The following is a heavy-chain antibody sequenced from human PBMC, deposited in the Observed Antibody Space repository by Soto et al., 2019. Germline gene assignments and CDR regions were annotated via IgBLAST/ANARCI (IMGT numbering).Heavy chain of an antibody. J-gene: IGHJ5*02. CDR2: IYYSGST. V-gene: IGHV4-39*02. Sequence: PSETLSLTCSVSGGSISSSSYFWGWIRQPPGKGLEWVGSIYYSGSTYYNPSLKSRVTVSVDTSKNQFSLKLSSVTAADTAVYYCARDLWFGSQDWFDPWGQGTLVTVSS. D-gene: IGHD3-10*01. CDR3: ARDLWFGSQDWFDP. CDR1: GGSISSSSYF.